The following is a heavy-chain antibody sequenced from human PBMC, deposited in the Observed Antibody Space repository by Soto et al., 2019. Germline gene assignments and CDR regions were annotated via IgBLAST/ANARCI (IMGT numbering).Heavy chain of an antibody. V-gene: IGHV1-18*01. CDR1: GYTFTSYG. CDR2: ISAYNGNT. CDR3: ARDESWGGDYGEGDYYYYYGMDV. D-gene: IGHD4-17*01. Sequence: ASVKVSCKASGYTFTSYGISWVRQAPGQGLEWMGWISAYNGNTNYAQKLQGRVTMTTDTSTSTAYMELRSLRSDDTAVYYCARDESWGGDYGEGDYYYYYGMDVWGQGTTVTVSS. J-gene: IGHJ6*02.